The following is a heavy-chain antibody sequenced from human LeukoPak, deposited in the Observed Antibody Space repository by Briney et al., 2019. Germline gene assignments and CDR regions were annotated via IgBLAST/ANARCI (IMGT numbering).Heavy chain of an antibody. V-gene: IGHV3-23*01. Sequence: PGGSLRLSCAASGFTFSSYAMSWVRQAPGKGLEWVSAISGSGGSTYYADSVKGRFIISRDNSKNTLYLQMNSLRAEDTAVYYCAKHRSSWDFYFQHWGQGTLVTVSS. J-gene: IGHJ1*01. CDR2: ISGSGGST. D-gene: IGHD6-13*01. CDR1: GFTFSSYA. CDR3: AKHRSSWDFYFQH.